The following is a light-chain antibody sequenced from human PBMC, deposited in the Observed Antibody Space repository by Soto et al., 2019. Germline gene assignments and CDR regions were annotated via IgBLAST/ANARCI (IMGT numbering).Light chain of an antibody. Sequence: QSVLAQPVSVSGSPGESITVSCSVSISDIGSHNYVSWYRQYPGEAPKLLIYEVHYRPSGVSSRFSGSKSGNTASLTIFGLQAADEADYYCASYLTTSPLEVFGTGTKVTVL. V-gene: IGLV2-14*01. CDR2: EVH. J-gene: IGLJ1*01. CDR1: ISDIGSHNY. CDR3: ASYLTTSPLEV.